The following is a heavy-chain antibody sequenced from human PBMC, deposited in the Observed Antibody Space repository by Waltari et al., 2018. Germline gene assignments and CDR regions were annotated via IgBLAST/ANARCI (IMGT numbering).Heavy chain of an antibody. Sequence: EVQLLESGGGLVQPGGSLRLSCAASGFTFSSYAMSWVRQAPGKGLEWVSAISGSGGSTYYADSVKGRFTISRENSKNTLDLQMNSLRAEDTAVYYCAKGAAAGGGNYYYGMDVWGQGTTVTVSS. V-gene: IGHV3-23*01. CDR3: AKGAAAGGGNYYYGMDV. CDR2: ISGSGGST. CDR1: GFTFSSYA. D-gene: IGHD6-13*01. J-gene: IGHJ6*02.